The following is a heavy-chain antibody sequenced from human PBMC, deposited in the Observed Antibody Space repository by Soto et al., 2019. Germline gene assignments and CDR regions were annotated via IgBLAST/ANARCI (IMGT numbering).Heavy chain of an antibody. V-gene: IGHV4-31*03. Sequence: QVQLQESGPGLVKPSQTLSLTCTVSGGSISSGGYYWSWIRQHPGKGLEWIGYIYYSGSTYYNPSLKSRVTISVDTSKNQFSLKLSSVTDADTAVYYCARSDRLTTLPNENYYYYYMDVWGKGTTVTVSS. D-gene: IGHD4-17*01. CDR2: IYYSGST. CDR3: ARSDRLTTLPNENYYYYYMDV. CDR1: GGSISSGGYY. J-gene: IGHJ6*03.